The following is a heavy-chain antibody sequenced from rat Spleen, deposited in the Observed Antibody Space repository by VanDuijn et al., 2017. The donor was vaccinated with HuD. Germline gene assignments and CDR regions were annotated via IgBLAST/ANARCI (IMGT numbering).Heavy chain of an antibody. CDR1: GFIFSDYH. V-gene: IGHV5-27*01. CDR3: TAVGED. CDR2: ISTGGDNT. J-gene: IGHJ3*01. D-gene: IGHD1-1*01. Sequence: EVQLVESGGGLVQPGRSLKISCAASGFIFSDYHLAWVRQAPTKGLEWVASISTGGDNTYYRDSVKGRFTISRENAKNILYLQMDSLRSEDTAMYYCTAVGEDWGQGTLVTVSS.